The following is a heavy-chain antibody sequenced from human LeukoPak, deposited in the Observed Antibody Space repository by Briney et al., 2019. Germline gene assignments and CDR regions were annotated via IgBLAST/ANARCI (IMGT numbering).Heavy chain of an antibody. CDR3: ASPRASSSSPSKAPFDY. Sequence: GASVKVSCKASGYTFTGYYMRWVRQAPGQGLEWMGWINPNSGGTNYAQKFQGRVTMTRDTSISTAYMELSRLRSDDTAVYYCASPRASSSSPSKAPFDYWGQGTLVTVPS. CDR1: GYTFTGYY. V-gene: IGHV1-2*02. D-gene: IGHD6-6*01. J-gene: IGHJ4*02. CDR2: INPNSGGT.